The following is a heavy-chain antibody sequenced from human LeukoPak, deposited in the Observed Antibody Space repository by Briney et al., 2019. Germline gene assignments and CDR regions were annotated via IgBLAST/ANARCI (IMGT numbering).Heavy chain of an antibody. D-gene: IGHD6-19*01. J-gene: IGHJ4*02. CDR3: ARDSSGCFDY. CDR1: GFTFDDYA. CDR2: ISWNSGSI. V-gene: IGHV3-9*01. Sequence: PGRSLRLSCAASGFTFDDYAMHWVRQAPGKGLEWVSGISWNSGSIGYADSVKGRFTISRDNAKNSLYLQMNSLRAEDTAVYYCARDSSGCFDYWGQGTLVTVSS.